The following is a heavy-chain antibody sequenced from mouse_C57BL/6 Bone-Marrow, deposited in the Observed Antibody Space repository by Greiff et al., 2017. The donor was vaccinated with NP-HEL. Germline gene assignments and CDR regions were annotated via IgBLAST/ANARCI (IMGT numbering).Heavy chain of an antibody. D-gene: IGHD1-1*01. CDR2: IYPGSGST. Sequence: QVQLQQPGAELVKPGASVKMSCKASGYTFTSYWITWVKQSPGQGLEWIGDIYPGSGSTNYNEKFKSKATLTVDTSSSTAYMQLSSLTSEDSAVYYCARSDYYGSSPYFDYWGQGTTLTVSS. CDR3: ARSDYYGSSPYFDY. V-gene: IGHV1-55*01. J-gene: IGHJ2*01. CDR1: GYTFTSYW.